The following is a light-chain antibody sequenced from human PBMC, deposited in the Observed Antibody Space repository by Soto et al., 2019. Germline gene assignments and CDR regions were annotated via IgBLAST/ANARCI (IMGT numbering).Light chain of an antibody. Sequence: QSALTQPASVSGSPGQSITISCTGTSNDIGGYNYVSWYQQHPGEAPKLIIYEVSNRPSGVSNRFSGSKSDNTASLTITGLQAEDEASYYCSSYTITHNPVIFGGGTQLTVL. V-gene: IGLV2-14*01. CDR1: SNDIGGYNY. CDR2: EVS. J-gene: IGLJ2*01. CDR3: SSYTITHNPVI.